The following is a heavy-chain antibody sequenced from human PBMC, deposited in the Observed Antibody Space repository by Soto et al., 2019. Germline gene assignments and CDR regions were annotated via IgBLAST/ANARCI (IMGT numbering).Heavy chain of an antibody. CDR3: ARSGSSSWYAQGAFDI. D-gene: IGHD6-13*01. V-gene: IGHV1-18*04. J-gene: IGHJ3*02. CDR2: ISAYNGNT. Sequence: ASVKVSCKASGYTFTSYGISWVRQAPGQGLEWMGWISAYNGNTNYAQKLQGRVTMTTDTSTSTAYMELRSLRSDDTAVYYCARSGSSSWYAQGAFDIWGQGTMVTVSS. CDR1: GYTFTSYG.